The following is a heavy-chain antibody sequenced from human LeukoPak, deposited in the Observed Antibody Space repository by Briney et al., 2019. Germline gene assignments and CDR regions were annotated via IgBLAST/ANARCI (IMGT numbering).Heavy chain of an antibody. V-gene: IGHV4-59*01. Sequence: SETLSLTCTVSGGSISSYYWSWIRQPPGKGLEWIGYIYYSGSTNYNPSLKSRVTISVDTSKNQFSLKLSSVTAADTAMYYCARVLSRPAYYYGSGTHFDYWGQGTLVTVSS. CDR1: GGSISSYY. D-gene: IGHD3-10*01. J-gene: IGHJ4*02. CDR3: ARVLSRPAYYYGSGTHFDY. CDR2: IYYSGST.